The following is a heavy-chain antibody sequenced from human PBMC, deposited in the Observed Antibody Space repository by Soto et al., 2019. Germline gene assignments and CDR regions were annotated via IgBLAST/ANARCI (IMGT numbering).Heavy chain of an antibody. CDR1: GYTFINYG. V-gene: IGHV1-18*01. CDR3: ARDHSPYYDSSVYFDY. CDR2: ISCYTGNT. D-gene: IGHD3-22*01. Sequence: QVQLVQSGTEVKKPGASVKVSCKASGYTFINYGLSWVRQAPGQGLEWMGWISCYTGNTNYAHNLQGRVNMTTDTSMSTAYMELRSLRSDDTAVYYCARDHSPYYDSSVYFDYWGQGTLVTVSS. J-gene: IGHJ4*02.